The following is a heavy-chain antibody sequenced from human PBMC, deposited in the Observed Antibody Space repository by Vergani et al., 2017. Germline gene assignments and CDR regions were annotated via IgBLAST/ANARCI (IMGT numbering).Heavy chain of an antibody. CDR2: ISWNSGAV. CDR3: TKGSVYYHDSAGHGYDPYTGFDL. CDR1: GITFWKFG. V-gene: IGHV3-9*01. D-gene: IGHD5-12*01. Sequence: EVQLVESGGGLVKPGGSLRLSCEASGITFWKFGMHWVRQGPGKGLEWVSGISWNSGAVDYADSVRGRFTISRDNAKKSLFLEMNSLRFEDTAVYFCTKGSVYYHDSAGHGYDPYTGFDLWGQGTLVTVSS. J-gene: IGHJ3*01.